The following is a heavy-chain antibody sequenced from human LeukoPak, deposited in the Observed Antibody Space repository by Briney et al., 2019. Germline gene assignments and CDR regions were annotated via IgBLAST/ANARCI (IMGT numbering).Heavy chain of an antibody. D-gene: IGHD2-15*01. CDR1: GGSISSYY. CDR3: ARSPSRRYCSGGSCYP. Sequence: SETLSLTCTVSGGSISSYYWSWIRQPPGKGLEWIGEINHSGSTNYNPSLKSRVTISVDTSKNQFSLKLSSVTAADTAVYYCARSPSRRYCSGGSCYPWGQGTLVTVSS. V-gene: IGHV4-34*01. J-gene: IGHJ5*02. CDR2: INHSGST.